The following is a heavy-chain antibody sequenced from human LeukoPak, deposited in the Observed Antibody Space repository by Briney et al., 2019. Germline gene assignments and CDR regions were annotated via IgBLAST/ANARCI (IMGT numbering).Heavy chain of an antibody. J-gene: IGHJ4*02. CDR2: ISGSGGST. CDR3: AKSDSPYSSSWYPWGY. D-gene: IGHD6-13*01. V-gene: IGHV3-23*01. CDR1: GFTFSSYA. Sequence: GGSLRLSCAASGFTFSSYAMSWVRQAPGKGLEWVSAISGSGGSTHYADSVKGWFTISRDNSKNTLYLQMNSLRAEDTAVYYCAKSDSPYSSSWYPWGYWGQGTLVTVSS.